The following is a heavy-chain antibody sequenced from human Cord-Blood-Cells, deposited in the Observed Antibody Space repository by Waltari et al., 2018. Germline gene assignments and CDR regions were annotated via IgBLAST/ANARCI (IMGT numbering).Heavy chain of an antibody. CDR3: ARDLLECSSTSCYYGMDV. CDR1: GYTFTGEY. CDR2: INPTSGGT. D-gene: IGHD2-2*01. Sequence: QVQLMQSAAEVKKPGASVKLSFKASGYTFTGEYMTWLQPAPGQGLEWMGWINPTSGGTTYAQKFQGWVTMTRDTSISTAYMGLSRLRSDDTALYYCARDLLECSSTSCYYGMDVWGQGTTVTVSS. V-gene: IGHV1-2*04. J-gene: IGHJ6*02.